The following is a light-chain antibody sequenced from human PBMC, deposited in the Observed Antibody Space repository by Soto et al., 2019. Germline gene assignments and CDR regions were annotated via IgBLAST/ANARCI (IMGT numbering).Light chain of an antibody. V-gene: IGLV2-14*01. J-gene: IGLJ2*01. CDR2: EVI. CDR1: SRDIGYYY. Sequence: QSALTQPASVSGSPGQSITISCTGTSRDIGYYYVSWYQQYPGKAPKLKIYEVINRPSGVSDRFSGSKSGNTASLTISGLQAEDEADYYCSSYTTNSTLVLFGGGTKLTVL. CDR3: SSYTTNSTLVL.